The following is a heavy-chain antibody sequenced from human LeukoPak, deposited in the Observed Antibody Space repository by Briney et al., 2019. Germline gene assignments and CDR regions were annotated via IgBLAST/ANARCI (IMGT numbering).Heavy chain of an antibody. V-gene: IGHV3-21*01. J-gene: IGHJ3*02. CDR1: GFTFSSYS. D-gene: IGHD4-23*01. CDR2: IHSSDSYI. Sequence: GGSLRLSCAASGFTFSSYSVDWVRQAPGKGLEWVSSIHSSDSYINYADSVRGRFTISRDNAKSSLYLQMNSLRAEDTAVYYCARGVLGYGRNDAFDIWGQGTMVTVSS. CDR3: ARGVLGYGRNDAFDI.